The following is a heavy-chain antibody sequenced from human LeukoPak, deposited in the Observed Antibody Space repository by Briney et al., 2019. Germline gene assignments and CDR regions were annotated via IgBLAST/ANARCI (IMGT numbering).Heavy chain of an antibody. CDR2: ISYSGST. J-gene: IGHJ4*02. Sequence: PSETLSLTCTVSGASISNYYWNWIRQPPGKGLEWIGYISYSGSTNYNPSLKSRVTISVNTSKNQFSLKLSSVTAADTAVYYCARRHCSSTSCPLVDYWGQGTLVTVSS. CDR1: GASISNYY. CDR3: ARRHCSSTSCPLVDY. D-gene: IGHD2-2*01. V-gene: IGHV4-59*01.